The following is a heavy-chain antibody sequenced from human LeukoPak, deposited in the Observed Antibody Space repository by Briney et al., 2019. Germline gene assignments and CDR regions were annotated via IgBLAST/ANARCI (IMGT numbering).Heavy chain of an antibody. CDR3: ARGAYSGGGWYGYFDY. J-gene: IGHJ4*02. V-gene: IGHV4-61*02. D-gene: IGHD6-19*01. Sequence: SETLSLTCTVSGGSISSGSYYWSWIRQPAGKGLEWIGRIYTSGSTNYNPSLKSRVTISVDTSKNQFSLKLSSVTAADTAVYYCARGAYSGGGWYGYFDYWGQGTLVTVSS. CDR2: IYTSGST. CDR1: GGSISSGSYY.